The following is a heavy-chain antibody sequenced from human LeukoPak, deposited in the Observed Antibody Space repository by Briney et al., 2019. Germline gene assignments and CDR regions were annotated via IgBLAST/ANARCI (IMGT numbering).Heavy chain of an antibody. CDR3: AKDLPLTFDY. CDR1: GFTFSSYG. Sequence: GGSLRLSCAASGFTFSSYGMHWVRQASGKGLEWVAVISYDGSNKYYADSVKGRFTISRDNSKNTLYLQMNSLRAEDTAVYYCAKDLPLTFDYWGQGTLVTVSS. V-gene: IGHV3-30*18. CDR2: ISYDGSNK. J-gene: IGHJ4*02.